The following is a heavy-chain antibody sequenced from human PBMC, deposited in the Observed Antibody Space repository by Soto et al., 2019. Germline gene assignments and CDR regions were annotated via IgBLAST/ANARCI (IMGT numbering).Heavy chain of an antibody. D-gene: IGHD6-13*01. Sequence: SETLSLTCAGYGGSFSGYYCSWIRQPPGKGLEWIGEINHSGSTNYNPSLKSRVTISVDTSKNQFSLKLSSVTAADTAVYYCARGRGTYSSHRQGDYWGQGTLVTVSS. CDR1: GGSFSGYY. CDR2: INHSGST. CDR3: ARGRGTYSSHRQGDY. V-gene: IGHV4-34*01. J-gene: IGHJ4*02.